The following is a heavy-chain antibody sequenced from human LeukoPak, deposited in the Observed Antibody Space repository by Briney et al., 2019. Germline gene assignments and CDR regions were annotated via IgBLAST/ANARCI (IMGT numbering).Heavy chain of an antibody. CDR1: GFTFSSDW. CDR2: IKQDGSQK. J-gene: IGHJ4*02. D-gene: IGHD3-9*01. Sequence: GGSLRLSCVASGFTFSSDWMSWVRQAPGKGLEWVANIKQDGSQKYYVDSVKGRFTISRDNAKNSLYLQMNGLRAEDTAVYYCASLYYDILTGYPAGFDYWGQGTLVTVSS. CDR3: ASLYYDILTGYPAGFDY. V-gene: IGHV3-7*03.